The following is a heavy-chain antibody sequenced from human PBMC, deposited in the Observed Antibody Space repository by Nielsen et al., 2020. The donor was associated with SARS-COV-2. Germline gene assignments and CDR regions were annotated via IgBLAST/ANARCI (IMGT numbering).Heavy chain of an antibody. D-gene: IGHD5-18*01. CDR2: IYYSGST. J-gene: IGHJ6*03. V-gene: IGHV4-59*12. Sequence: SETLSLTCTVSGGSISSYYWSWIRQPPGKGLEWIGYIYYSGSTNYNPSLKSRVTISVDTSKNQFSLKLSSVTAAVTAVYYCARDQLWSSGYMDVWGKGTTVTVSS. CDR1: GGSISSYY. CDR3: ARDQLWSSGYMDV.